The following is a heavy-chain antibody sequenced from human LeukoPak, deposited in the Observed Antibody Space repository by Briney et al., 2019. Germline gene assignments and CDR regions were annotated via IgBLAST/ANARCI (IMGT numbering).Heavy chain of an antibody. J-gene: IGHJ4*02. V-gene: IGHV3-30-3*01. D-gene: IGHD3-10*01. CDR1: GLTFSDYS. CDR2: MSPDGNKN. Sequence: GGSLRLSWAASGLTFSDYSMHSGRQAPGKGLDWVAIMSPDGNKNSYADSANDRFTISTDNSKNTVDLQLNSLRAADTAVYYCARDLIGRYTFDYCGQGTLVTVSS. CDR3: ARDLIGRYTFDY.